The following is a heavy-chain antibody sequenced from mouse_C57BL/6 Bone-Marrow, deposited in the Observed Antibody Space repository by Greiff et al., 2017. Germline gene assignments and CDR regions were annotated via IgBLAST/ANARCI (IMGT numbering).Heavy chain of an antibody. CDR2: ISSGGDYT. D-gene: IGHD2-5*01. V-gene: IGHV5-4*01. CDR3: ARAYYSNPYAMDY. J-gene: IGHJ4*01. Sequence: EVQGVESGEGLVKPGGSLKLSCAASGFTFSSYAMSWVRQTPEKRLEWVAYISSGGDYTYYPDNVKGRFTISRDNAKNNLYLQMSHLKSEDTAMYYCARAYYSNPYAMDYWGQGTSVTVSS. CDR1: GFTFSSYA.